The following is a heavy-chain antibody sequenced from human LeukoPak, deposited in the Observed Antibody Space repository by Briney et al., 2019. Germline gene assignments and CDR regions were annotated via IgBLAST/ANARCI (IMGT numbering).Heavy chain of an antibody. D-gene: IGHD3-9*01. J-gene: IGHJ4*02. Sequence: GGSLRLSCAGSGFIFRNYAMSWVRQAPGMGLEWVSAISGSGAGTNYADSVKGRFTISRDNSKNTLYLQMSSLRSEDTAVYYCAKNGRDDHDKYFFDFWGQGTQVTVSS. CDR2: ISGSGAGT. CDR1: GFIFRNYA. V-gene: IGHV3-23*01. CDR3: AKNGRDDHDKYFFDF.